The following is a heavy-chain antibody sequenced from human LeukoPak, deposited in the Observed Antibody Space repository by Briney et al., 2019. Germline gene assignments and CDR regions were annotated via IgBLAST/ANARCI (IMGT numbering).Heavy chain of an antibody. Sequence: PGGSLRLSCAASGFTFSSYAMSWVRQAPGKGLEWVSAISGSGGSTYNADSVKGRFTISRDNSKNTLYLQMNSLRAEDTAVYYCAKGEQLWLSYYFDYWGQGTLVTVSS. J-gene: IGHJ4*02. D-gene: IGHD5-18*01. CDR2: ISGSGGST. CDR1: GFTFSSYA. V-gene: IGHV3-23*01. CDR3: AKGEQLWLSYYFDY.